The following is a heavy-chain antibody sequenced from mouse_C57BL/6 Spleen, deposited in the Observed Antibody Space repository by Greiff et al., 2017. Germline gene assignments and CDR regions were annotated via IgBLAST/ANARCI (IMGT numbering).Heavy chain of an antibody. CDR3: TRGHWDRYYFDY. D-gene: IGHD4-1*01. V-gene: IGHV1-15*01. CDR1: GYTFTDYE. J-gene: IGHJ2*01. Sequence: QVQLQQSGAELVRPGASVTLSCKASGYTFTDYEMHWVKQTPVHGLEWIGAIDPETGGTAYNQKFKGKAILTADKSSSTAYMELRSLTSEDSAVYYCTRGHWDRYYFDYWGQGTTLTVSS. CDR2: IDPETGGT.